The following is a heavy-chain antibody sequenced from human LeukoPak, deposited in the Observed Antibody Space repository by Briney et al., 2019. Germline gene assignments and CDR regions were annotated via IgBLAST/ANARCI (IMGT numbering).Heavy chain of an antibody. J-gene: IGHJ4*02. CDR1: GYTFDTYG. V-gene: IGHV1-18*01. Sequence: GASVKVSCKASGYTFDTYGFCWVRQAPAHGLAWMGWICANTGKTDYQGRLNMTTDTSTSTAYMELRTLRPDDTAVYYCAKVAGHRMDYWGQGTLRTVSS. CDR3: AKVAGHRMDY. CDR2: ICANTGKT. D-gene: IGHD6-13*01.